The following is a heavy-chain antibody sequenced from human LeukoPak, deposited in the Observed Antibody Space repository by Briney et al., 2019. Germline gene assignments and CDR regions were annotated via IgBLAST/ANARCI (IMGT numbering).Heavy chain of an antibody. D-gene: IGHD1-26*01. CDR2: ISYDGSKK. CDR1: GFTFSSYA. J-gene: IGHJ4*02. V-gene: IGHV3-30-3*01. Sequence: GGSLRLSCVASGFTFSSYAMSWVRQAPGKGLEWVALISYDGSKKYYEDSVKGRFTISRDTSKNTLYLQMNSLRTEDTAVCYCAREGHGGAIDYWGQGTLVTVSS. CDR3: AREGHGGAIDY.